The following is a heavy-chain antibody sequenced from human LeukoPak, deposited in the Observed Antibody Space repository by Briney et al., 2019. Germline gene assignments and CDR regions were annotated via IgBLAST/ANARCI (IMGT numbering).Heavy chain of an antibody. CDR3: ARRGVGYSYALLYWYFDL. J-gene: IGHJ2*01. V-gene: IGHV4-59*12. CDR1: GGSISSYY. D-gene: IGHD5-18*01. CDR2: IYYSGST. Sequence: SETLSLTCTVSGGSISSYYWSWIRQPPGKGLEWIGYIYYSGSTNYNPSLKSRVTISVDTSKNQFSLKLSSVTAADTAVYYCARRGVGYSYALLYWYFDLWGRGTLVTVSS.